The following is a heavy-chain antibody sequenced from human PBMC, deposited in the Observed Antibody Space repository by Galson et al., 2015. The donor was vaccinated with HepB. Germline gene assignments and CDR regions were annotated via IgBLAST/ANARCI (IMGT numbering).Heavy chain of an antibody. Sequence: SVKVSCKASGGTFSSYAISWVRQAPGQGLEWMGGIIPIFGTANYAQKFQGRVTITADESTSTAYMELSSLRSEDTAVYYCAREARDGYNYPFYWYFDLWGRGTLVTVSS. D-gene: IGHD5-24*01. V-gene: IGHV1-69*13. CDR2: IIPIFGTA. J-gene: IGHJ2*01. CDR3: AREARDGYNYPFYWYFDL. CDR1: GGTFSSYA.